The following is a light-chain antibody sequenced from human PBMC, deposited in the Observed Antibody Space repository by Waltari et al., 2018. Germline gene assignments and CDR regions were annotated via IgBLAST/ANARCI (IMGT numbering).Light chain of an antibody. V-gene: IGLV3-25*03. Sequence: YELTQPPSVSVSPGQTARLPCSADALSNHYVSWYQQKPGQAPILLIFKDTERPSGIPGRFSGSNSGTIVTLTISGVQAQDEADYYCQSTHNSGAYVVFGGGTKLTVL. CDR3: QSTHNSGAYVV. J-gene: IGLJ2*01. CDR1: ALSNHY. CDR2: KDT.